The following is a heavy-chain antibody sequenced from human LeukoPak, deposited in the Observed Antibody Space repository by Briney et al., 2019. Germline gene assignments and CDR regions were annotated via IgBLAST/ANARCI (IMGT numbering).Heavy chain of an antibody. Sequence: ASVKVSCKASGYTXTSYYIHGVRQAPGQGLESMAVINPSGGWPIYAQKFQGRVTLTKDASTSTVYMALASLTSEDTAVYFCARDFGGSGSKGFDFWGQGTLVTVSS. J-gene: IGHJ4*02. D-gene: IGHD3-10*01. CDR3: ARDFGGSGSKGFDF. CDR2: INPSGGWP. CDR1: GYTXTSYY. V-gene: IGHV1-46*01.